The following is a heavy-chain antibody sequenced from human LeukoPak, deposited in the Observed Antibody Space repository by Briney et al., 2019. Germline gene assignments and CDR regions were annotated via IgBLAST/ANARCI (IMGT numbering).Heavy chain of an antibody. J-gene: IGHJ4*02. Sequence: GSLRLSCTASGFTFSSYSMNWVRQAPGKGLEWVSSITSSSSYIYYADSLKGRFTISRDNAKNSLYLQMKSLRAEDTALYYCGKDVKFNRLNYFDYWGQGTLVTVSS. CDR1: GFTFSSYS. CDR2: ITSSSSYI. CDR3: GKDVKFNRLNYFDY. V-gene: IGHV3-21*04. D-gene: IGHD6-25*01.